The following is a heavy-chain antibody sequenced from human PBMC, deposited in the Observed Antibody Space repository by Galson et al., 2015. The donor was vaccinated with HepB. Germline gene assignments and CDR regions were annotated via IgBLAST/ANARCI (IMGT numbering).Heavy chain of an antibody. J-gene: IGHJ6*03. Sequence: QSGAEVKKPGESLKISRKGSGYSFTSYWIGWVRQMPGKGLEWMGIIYPGDSDTRYSPSFQGHVTISADKSISTAYLQWSSLKASDTAMYYCARVPGGTTVPYYYYMDVWGKGTTVTVSS. D-gene: IGHD4-11*01. CDR2: IYPGDSDT. V-gene: IGHV5-51*01. CDR3: ARVPGGTTVPYYYYMDV. CDR1: GYSFTSYW.